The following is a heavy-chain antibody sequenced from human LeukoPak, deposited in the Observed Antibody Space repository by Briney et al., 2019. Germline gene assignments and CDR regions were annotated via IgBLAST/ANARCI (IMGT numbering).Heavy chain of an antibody. CDR3: ARFIINSGRYDYFDY. CDR1: GGSISSYY. J-gene: IGHJ4*02. Sequence: SETLSLTCTVSGGSISSYYWSWIRQPPEKGLEWIGYIYYSRTTNYNPSLKSRVTMSVDTSKNQFSLKLSSVTAADTAVYYCARFIINSGRYDYFDYWGQGTLVTVSS. CDR2: IYYSRTT. D-gene: IGHD6-19*01. V-gene: IGHV4-59*12.